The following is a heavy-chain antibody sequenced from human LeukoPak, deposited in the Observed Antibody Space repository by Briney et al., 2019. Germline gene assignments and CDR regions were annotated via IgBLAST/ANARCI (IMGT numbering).Heavy chain of an antibody. CDR3: ASSVAVTGHILFDY. Sequence: ASVTVSCKASGYTFTSYYMHWVRQAPGQGHEWMGIINPSGGSTSYAQKFQVRVTMTRDTSTSTVYMELSSLRSEDTAVYYCASSVAVTGHILFDYWGQGTLVTVSS. J-gene: IGHJ4*02. V-gene: IGHV1-46*01. CDR1: GYTFTSYY. D-gene: IGHD2-21*02. CDR2: INPSGGST.